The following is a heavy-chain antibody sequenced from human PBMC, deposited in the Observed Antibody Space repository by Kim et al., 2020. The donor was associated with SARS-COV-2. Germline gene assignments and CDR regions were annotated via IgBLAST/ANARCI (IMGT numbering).Heavy chain of an antibody. J-gene: IGHJ4*02. CDR2: ISGSGGST. Sequence: GGSLRLSCAASGFTFSSYAMSWVRQAPGKGLEWVSAISGSGGSTYYADSVKGRFTISRDNSKNTLYLQMNSLRAEDTAVYYCAKVGSRWLRPGPGFDYWGQGAMVTV. V-gene: IGHV3-23*01. CDR3: AKVGSRWLRPGPGFDY. D-gene: IGHD6-13*01. CDR1: GFTFSSYA.